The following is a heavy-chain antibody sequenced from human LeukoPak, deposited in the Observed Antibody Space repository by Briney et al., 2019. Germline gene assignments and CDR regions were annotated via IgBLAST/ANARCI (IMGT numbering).Heavy chain of an antibody. J-gene: IGHJ4*02. CDR1: GGSVNSVSYYY. V-gene: IGHV4-61*02. CDR3: ATLIYSYDSSGYVDY. Sequence: SQTLSLTCTVSGGSVNSVSYYYWSWIRQPAGKGLEWIGRISASGSTTYNPSLKSRVTMLVDTSKNQFSLTLSSVTAADTAVYYCATLIYSYDSSGYVDYWGQGTLVTVSS. D-gene: IGHD3-22*01. CDR2: ISASGST.